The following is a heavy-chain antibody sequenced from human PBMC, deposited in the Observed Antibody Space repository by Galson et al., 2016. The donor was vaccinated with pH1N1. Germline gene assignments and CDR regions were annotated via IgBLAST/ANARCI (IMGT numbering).Heavy chain of an antibody. CDR2: ISSSGSYI. D-gene: IGHD2-15*01. J-gene: IGHJ1*01. CDR1: GFTFTDYY. CDR3: ARNGRYGHCGGGNCYPAEDFQY. V-gene: IGHV3-11*06. Sequence: SLRLSCAASGFTFTDYYMSWIRQAPGKGLEWIAYISSSGSYINYADSVKGRFTVSRDHANRSLWLQLNSLTVEDTAVYFCARNGRYGHCGGGNCYPAEDFQYWGRAPWSASRQ.